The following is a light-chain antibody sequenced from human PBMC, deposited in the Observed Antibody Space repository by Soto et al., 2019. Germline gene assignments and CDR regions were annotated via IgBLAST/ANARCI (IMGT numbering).Light chain of an antibody. CDR1: SSDVGDYNH. Sequence: QSALTQPASVSGSPGQSITISCTTSSSDVGDYNHVSWYQQHPGKAPKLMIYDVSHRPSGVSSRFSGSKSGNTASLTISGLQTEDEADYYCSSYTTSNTLFGGGTKLTVL. J-gene: IGLJ2*01. CDR2: DVS. CDR3: SSYTTSNTL. V-gene: IGLV2-14*03.